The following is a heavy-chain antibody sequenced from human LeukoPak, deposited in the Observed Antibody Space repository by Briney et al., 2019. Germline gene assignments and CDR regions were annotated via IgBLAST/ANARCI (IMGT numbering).Heavy chain of an antibody. CDR1: GFTFSIYW. Sequence: PGGSLRLSCAASGFTFSIYWMSWVRQAPGKGLEWVSGISWNSGSIGHADSVKGRFTISRDNAKNSLYLQMNSLRAEDTALYYCAKDGGSNGGLDYWGQGTLVTVSS. V-gene: IGHV3-9*01. CDR2: ISWNSGSI. J-gene: IGHJ4*02. CDR3: AKDGGSNGGLDY. D-gene: IGHD6-13*01.